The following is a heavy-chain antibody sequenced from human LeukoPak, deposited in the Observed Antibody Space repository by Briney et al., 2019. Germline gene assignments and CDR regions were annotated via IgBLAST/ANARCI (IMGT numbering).Heavy chain of an antibody. V-gene: IGHV4-30-4*08. CDR1: GGSISSGDYY. CDR2: IYYSGST. Sequence: SQTLSLTCTVSGGSISSGDYYWSWIRQPPGKGLEWIGYIYYSGSTYYNPSLKSRVTISVDTSKNQFSLNLSSVTAADTAVYYCARAWTTVTTVDYWGQGTLVTVSS. J-gene: IGHJ4*02. CDR3: ARAWTTVTTVDY. D-gene: IGHD4-17*01.